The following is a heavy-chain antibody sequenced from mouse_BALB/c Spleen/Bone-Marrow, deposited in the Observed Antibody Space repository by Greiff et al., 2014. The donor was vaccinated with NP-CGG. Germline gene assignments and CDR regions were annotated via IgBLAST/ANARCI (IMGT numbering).Heavy chain of an antibody. CDR1: EFTFSDFY. Sequence: DVQLVESGGDLVKPGGSLKLSCAASEFTFSDFYMFWFRQTPEKRLEWVATISDGGTYTYYPDSVKGRFTISRDNAKNNLYLQMSSLKSEDTAMYYCARSGERYGAMDYWGQGTSVTVSS. CDR2: ISDGGTYT. J-gene: IGHJ4*01. CDR3: ARSGERYGAMDY. D-gene: IGHD1-1*02. V-gene: IGHV5-4*02.